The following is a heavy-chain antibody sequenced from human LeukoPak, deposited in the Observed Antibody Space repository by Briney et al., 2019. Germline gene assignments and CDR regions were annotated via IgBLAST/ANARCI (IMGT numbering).Heavy chain of an antibody. Sequence: SETLSLTCTVSGGSISSYYWSWIRQPPGKGLEWIGYIYYSGSTNYNPSLKSRVTISVDTSKNQFSPKLSSVTAADTAVYYCARALPAAKDAFDIWGQGTMVTVSS. J-gene: IGHJ3*02. D-gene: IGHD2-2*01. V-gene: IGHV4-59*01. CDR1: GGSISSYY. CDR3: ARALPAAKDAFDI. CDR2: IYYSGST.